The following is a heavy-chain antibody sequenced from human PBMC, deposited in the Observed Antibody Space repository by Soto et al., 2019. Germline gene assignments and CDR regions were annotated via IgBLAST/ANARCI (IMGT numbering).Heavy chain of an antibody. Sequence: GASVKVSCKASGFTFTSSAMQWVRQARGQRLERIGWIVVGSGNTNYAQKFQERVTITRDMSTSTAYMELSSLRSEDTAVYYCAARLRRGSGYTIDYWGQGTLVTVSS. CDR2: IVVGSGNT. D-gene: IGHD3-3*01. V-gene: IGHV1-58*02. CDR1: GFTFTSSA. CDR3: AARLRRGSGYTIDY. J-gene: IGHJ4*02.